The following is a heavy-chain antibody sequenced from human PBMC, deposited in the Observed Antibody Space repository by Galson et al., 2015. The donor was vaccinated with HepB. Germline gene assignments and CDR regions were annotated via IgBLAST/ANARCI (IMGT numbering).Heavy chain of an antibody. J-gene: IGHJ3*02. D-gene: IGHD4-17*01. V-gene: IGHV1-69*02. CDR3: ARKGSDYGDYALAFDI. CDR2: IIPIPGIA. Sequence: SVKVSCKASGGTFSSYTISWVRQAPGQGLEWMGRIIPIPGIANYAQKFQGRVTITADKSTSTAYMELSSLRSEDTAVYYCARKGSDYGDYALAFDIWGQGTMVTVSS. CDR1: GGTFSSYT.